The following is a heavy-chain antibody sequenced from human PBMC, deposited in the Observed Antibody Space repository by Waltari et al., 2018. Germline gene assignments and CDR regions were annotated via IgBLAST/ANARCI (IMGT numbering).Heavy chain of an antibody. CDR1: GGSFSGHY. V-gene: IGHV4-34*01. CDR2: INQSGRT. J-gene: IGHJ6*03. Sequence: QVQLQQWGAGLLKPSETLSLTCVVYGGSFSGHYWGGIRQPPGKGLGWIGEINQSGRTNHNPSLKSRVTISIDTSKNQISLKLRSVTAADTAVYYCARANTIFGVVRTWYYMDVWGKGTTVTVSS. CDR3: ARANTIFGVVRTWYYMDV. D-gene: IGHD3-3*01.